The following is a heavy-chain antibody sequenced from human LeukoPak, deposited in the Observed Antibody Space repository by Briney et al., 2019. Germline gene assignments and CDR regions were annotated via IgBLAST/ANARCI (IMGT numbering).Heavy chain of an antibody. CDR3: AKEFDSSGFFDC. Sequence: GGSLRLSCAASGFTFSSYAMSWVRQAPGKGLEWVSAVSSSGGGTYFAASVKGRFTISRDNSRNTLYLQMNSLRAEDTAVYYCAKEFDSSGFFDCWGQGTLVTVSS. D-gene: IGHD3-22*01. CDR1: GFTFSSYA. J-gene: IGHJ4*02. V-gene: IGHV3-23*01. CDR2: VSSSGGGT.